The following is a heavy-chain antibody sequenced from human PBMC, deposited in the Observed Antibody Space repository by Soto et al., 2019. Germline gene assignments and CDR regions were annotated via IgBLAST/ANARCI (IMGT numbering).Heavy chain of an antibody. CDR2: MNPNSANT. Sequence: ASVKVSCKASGYTFTSYDINWVRQASGQGLEWMGWMNPNSANTVYAQKFQGRVTMTRNTSISTAYMELSSLRSEDTAVYYCAKILRADYDSSGYGAPNAFDIWGRGTMVTVSS. J-gene: IGHJ3*02. CDR1: GYTFTSYD. CDR3: AKILRADYDSSGYGAPNAFDI. V-gene: IGHV1-8*01. D-gene: IGHD3-22*01.